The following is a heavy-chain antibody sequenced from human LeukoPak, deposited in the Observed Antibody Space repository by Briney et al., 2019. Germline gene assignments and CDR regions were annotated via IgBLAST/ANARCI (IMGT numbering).Heavy chain of an antibody. D-gene: IGHD3-22*01. Sequence: SVKVSCKASGGTFSSYAISWVRQAPGQGLEWMGRIIPILGIANYAQKFQGRVTITADKSTSTAYMELSSLRSEDTAVYYCARGLQLWFNYDGSGDPGGFDLWGRGTLVTVSS. V-gene: IGHV1-69*04. J-gene: IGHJ2*01. CDR1: GGTFSSYA. CDR2: IIPILGIA. CDR3: ARGLQLWFNYDGSGDPGGFDL.